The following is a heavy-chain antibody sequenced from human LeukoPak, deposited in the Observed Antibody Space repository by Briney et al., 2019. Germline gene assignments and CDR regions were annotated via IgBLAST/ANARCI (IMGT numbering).Heavy chain of an antibody. V-gene: IGHV3-66*01. D-gene: IGHD6-6*01. CDR1: GFTVSSNY. J-gene: IGHJ6*02. CDR3: ARETSSIAARPGYYYYGMDV. CDR2: IYSGGST. Sequence: GGSLRLSCAASGFTVSSNYMSWVRQAPGKGLEWVSVIYSGGSTYYADSVKGRFTISRDNSKNTLYLQMISLRAEDTAVYYCARETSSIAARPGYYYYGMDVWGQGTTVTVSS.